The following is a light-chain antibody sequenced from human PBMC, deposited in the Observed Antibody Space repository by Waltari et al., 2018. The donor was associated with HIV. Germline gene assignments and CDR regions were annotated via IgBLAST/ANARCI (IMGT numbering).Light chain of an antibody. CDR2: GNS. J-gene: IGLJ2*01. Sequence: QSVLTQPPSVSGAPGPRVTISCTGSSSNIGAGYDVHWYQHLPGTAPKLLIYGNSNRPSGVPDRFSGSKSGTSASLAITGLQAEDESDYYCQSYDSSLSVVVFGGGTKLTVL. CDR3: QSYDSSLSVVV. CDR1: SSNIGAGYD. V-gene: IGLV1-40*01.